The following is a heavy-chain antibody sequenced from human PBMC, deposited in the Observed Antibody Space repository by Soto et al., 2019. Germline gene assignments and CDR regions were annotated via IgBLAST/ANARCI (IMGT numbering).Heavy chain of an antibody. CDR1: GFTFSSYA. D-gene: IGHD3-10*01. CDR3: AKSRYYGSGMYYNVNLYYFDF. V-gene: IGHV3-23*01. Sequence: EVQLLESGGGLVQPGGSLRLSCAASGFTFSSYAMSWVRQAPGKGLEWVSAISGSGGSTYYPDSVKGRFTISRDNSKKRLYLQINSLRAEDTAVYYCAKSRYYGSGMYYNVNLYYFDFWGQGSLVTFSS. J-gene: IGHJ4*02. CDR2: ISGSGGST.